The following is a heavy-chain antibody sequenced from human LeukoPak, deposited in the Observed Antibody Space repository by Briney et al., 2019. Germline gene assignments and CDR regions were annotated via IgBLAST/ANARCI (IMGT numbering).Heavy chain of an antibody. CDR2: ISYDGSNK. CDR1: GFTFSSYG. J-gene: IGHJ6*03. V-gene: IGHV3-30*18. CDR3: AKVGDFWSGYALNYYYYYMDV. Sequence: GGSLRLSCAASGFTFSSYGMHWVRQAPGKGLEWVAVISYDGSNKYYADSVKGRFTISRDNSKNTLYLQMNSLRAEDTAVYYCAKVGDFWSGYALNYYYYYMDVWGKGTTVTVSS. D-gene: IGHD3-3*01.